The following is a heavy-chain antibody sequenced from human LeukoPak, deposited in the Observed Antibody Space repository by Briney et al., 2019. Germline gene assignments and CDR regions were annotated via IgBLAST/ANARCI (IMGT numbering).Heavy chain of an antibody. CDR2: INAGNGNT. V-gene: IGHV1-3*01. CDR3: ATLLLWFGELYPPLY. Sequence: GASVKVSCKASGYTFTSYAMHWVRQAPGQRLEWMGWINAGNGNTKYSQKFQGRVTITRDTSASTAYMELSSLRSEDTAVYYCATLLLWFGELYPPLYWGQGTLVTVSS. CDR1: GYTFTSYA. D-gene: IGHD3-10*01. J-gene: IGHJ4*02.